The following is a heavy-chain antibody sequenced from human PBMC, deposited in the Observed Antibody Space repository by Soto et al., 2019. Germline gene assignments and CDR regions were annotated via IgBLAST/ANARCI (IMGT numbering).Heavy chain of an antibody. CDR3: ARAPGYCSSTSCTYYYYMDV. Sequence: GGSLRLSCAASGFTFSSYGMHWVRQAPGKGLEWVAVIWYDGSNKYYADSVKGRFTISRDNSKNTLYLQMNSLRAEDTAVYYCARAPGYCSSTSCTYYYYMDVWGKGTTVTVS. V-gene: IGHV3-33*01. D-gene: IGHD2-2*01. CDR1: GFTFSSYG. CDR2: IWYDGSNK. J-gene: IGHJ6*03.